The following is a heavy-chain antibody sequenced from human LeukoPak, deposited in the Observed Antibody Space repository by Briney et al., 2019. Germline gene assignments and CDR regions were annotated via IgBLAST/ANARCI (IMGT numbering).Heavy chain of an antibody. J-gene: IGHJ3*02. CDR1: GFTFSSYA. V-gene: IGHV3-23*01. CDR3: AKSLRWNGAFDI. CDR2: ISGSGGST. Sequence: GGSLRLSCAASGFTFSSYAMSWVRQAPGKGLGWVSAISGSGGSTYYADSVKGRFTISRDNSKNTLYLQMNSLRAEDTAVYYCAKSLRWNGAFDIWGQGTMVTVSS. D-gene: IGHD1-1*01.